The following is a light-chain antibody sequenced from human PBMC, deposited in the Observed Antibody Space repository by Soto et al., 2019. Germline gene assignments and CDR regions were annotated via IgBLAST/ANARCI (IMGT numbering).Light chain of an antibody. CDR2: EGN. CDR3: CSYTGSSTS. V-gene: IGLV2-23*01. Sequence: QSALTQPASVSGSPGQSITTSCAGASSDVGSYNLVSWYQQYPGKAPKLIIYEGNKRPSGVSNRFSGSGSGNTASLTISGLQAEDAADYYCCSYTGSSTSFGGGTKLTVL. CDR1: SSDVGSYNL. J-gene: IGLJ3*02.